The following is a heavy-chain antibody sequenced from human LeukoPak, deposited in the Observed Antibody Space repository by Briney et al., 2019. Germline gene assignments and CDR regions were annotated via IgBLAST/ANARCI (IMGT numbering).Heavy chain of an antibody. CDR2: VYYSGSI. V-gene: IGHV4-59*12. J-gene: IGHJ3*02. Sequence: PSETLSLTCTVSGGFINDYYWNWIRQPPGQGLEWIGYVYYSGSINYNPSLKSRVTISVDTSKNQFSLKLSSVTAADTAVYYCARRKGRAVVVVPAAIRGAFDIWGQGTMVTVSS. CDR1: GGFINDYY. D-gene: IGHD2-2*02. CDR3: ARRKGRAVVVVPAAIRGAFDI.